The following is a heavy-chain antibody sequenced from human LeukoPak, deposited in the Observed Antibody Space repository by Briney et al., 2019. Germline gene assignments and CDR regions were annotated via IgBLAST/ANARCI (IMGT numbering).Heavy chain of an antibody. CDR2: ISGSGGST. V-gene: IGHV3-23*01. J-gene: IGHJ4*02. CDR1: GFTFSNYA. D-gene: IGHD2-15*01. CDR3: AKGCSGGSCYVRFDY. Sequence: GGSLRLSCAASGFTFSNYAMSWVRQAPGEGLEWVSAISGSGGSTYYADSVKGRFTISRDNSKNTLYLQMNSLRAEDTAVYYCAKGCSGGSCYVRFDYWGQGTLVTVSS.